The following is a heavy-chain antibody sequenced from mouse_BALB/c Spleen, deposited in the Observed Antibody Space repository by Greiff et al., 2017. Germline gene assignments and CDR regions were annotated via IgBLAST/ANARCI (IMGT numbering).Heavy chain of an antibody. D-gene: IGHD4-1*01. CDR2: IRSKSNNYAT. V-gene: IGHV10-1*02. CDR3: VRLGVPAMDY. Sequence: EVKLMESGGGLVQPKGSLKLSCAASGFTFNTYAMNWVRQAPGKGLEWVARIRSKSNNYATYYADSVKDRFTISRDDSQSMLYLQMNNLKTEDTAMYYCVRLGVPAMDYWGQGTSVTVSA. CDR1: GFTFNTYA. J-gene: IGHJ4*01.